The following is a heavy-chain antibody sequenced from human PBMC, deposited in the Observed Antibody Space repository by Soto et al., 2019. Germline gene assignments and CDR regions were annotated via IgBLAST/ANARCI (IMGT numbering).Heavy chain of an antibody. D-gene: IGHD6-13*01. CDR2: ISSSGTYI. V-gene: IGHV3-21*01. CDR3: ARDLRTAPGTVRFGDPFDM. CDR1: GFTFRLYT. Sequence: GGSLRLSCAASGFTFRLYTINWVRQAPGKGLEWVSSISSSGTYIYYADSVKGRFTISRDNAKNSLFLQMHSLRAEDTAVYYCARDLRTAPGTVRFGDPFDMWGQGTVVTVSS. J-gene: IGHJ3*02.